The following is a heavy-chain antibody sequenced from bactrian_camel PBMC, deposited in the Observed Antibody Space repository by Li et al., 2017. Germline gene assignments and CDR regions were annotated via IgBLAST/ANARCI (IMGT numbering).Heavy chain of an antibody. V-gene: IGHV3S63*01. J-gene: IGHJ4*01. CDR3: AADFFGFTREGKVISGRCPKVTD. CDR2: ISSYEEP. D-gene: IGHD2*01. CDR1: GFTLDDAE. Sequence: HVQLVESGGGSVQAGGSLRLSCTVSGFTLDDAELHWYRKAQGADCELVSTISSYEEPHYADSVKGRFSISQDKAKNTIYLQMNSLKPEDTAVYYCAADFFGFTREGKVISGRCPKVTDWGQGTQVTVS.